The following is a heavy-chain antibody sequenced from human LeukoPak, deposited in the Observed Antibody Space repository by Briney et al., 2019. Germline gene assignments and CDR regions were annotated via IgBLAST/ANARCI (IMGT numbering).Heavy chain of an antibody. CDR2: IYYSGST. CDR3: ARLFMVHRPPYYYYYMDV. J-gene: IGHJ6*03. CDR1: GGSISSHY. D-gene: IGHD3-10*01. Sequence: SETLSLTCTVSGGSISSHYWSWIRQPPGKGLEWIGYIYYSGSTNYNPSLKSRVTISVDTSKNQFSLKLSSVTAADTAVYYCARLFMVHRPPYYYYYMDVWGKGTTVTVSS. V-gene: IGHV4-59*11.